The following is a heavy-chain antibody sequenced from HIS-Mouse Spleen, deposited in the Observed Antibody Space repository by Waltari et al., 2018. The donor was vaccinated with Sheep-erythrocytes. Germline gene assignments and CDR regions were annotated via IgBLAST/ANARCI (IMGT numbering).Heavy chain of an antibody. D-gene: IGHD1-1*01. V-gene: IGHV3-30*18. CDR1: GFTFSSYG. CDR2: ISYDGSNK. CDR3: AKVRTVNYWYFDL. Sequence: QVQLVESGGGVVQPGRSLRLSCAASGFTFSSYGMHWVRQAPGKGLEGVAVISYDGSNKYDADSVKGRFTISRDNSKNTLYLQMNSLRAEDTAVYYCAKVRTVNYWYFDLWGRGTLVTVSS. J-gene: IGHJ2*01.